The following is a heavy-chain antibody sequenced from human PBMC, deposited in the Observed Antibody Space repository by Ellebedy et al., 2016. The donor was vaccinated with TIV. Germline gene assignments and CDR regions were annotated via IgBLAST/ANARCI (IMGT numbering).Heavy chain of an antibody. CDR3: TRDPPGDYLTYFDY. D-gene: IGHD4-17*01. Sequence: GESLKIPCAGSGFSFSNYRMNWVRQSPGKGLEWVASISSRSSYIFSADSVKGRFIISRDNAKNSLYQQLNGLRAEDTAVYDCTRDPPGDYLTYFDYWGQGNLVTVSS. J-gene: IGHJ4*02. CDR2: ISSRSSYI. CDR1: GFSFSNYR. V-gene: IGHV3-21*01.